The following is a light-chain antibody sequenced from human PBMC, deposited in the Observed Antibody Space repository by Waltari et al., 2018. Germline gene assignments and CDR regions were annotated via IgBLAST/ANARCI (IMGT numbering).Light chain of an antibody. Sequence: QSALTQPRSVSGSPGQSVPISCTGTSSDIGGYNAVAWYQKYPGKAPNLLIYAVNQRPPGVPDRFSGSKSGNTASLTISGLQAEDEADYYCYSYAGSYTLYVFGTGTEVTVL. V-gene: IGLV2-11*01. CDR1: SSDIGGYNA. CDR2: AVN. J-gene: IGLJ1*01. CDR3: YSYAGSYTLYV.